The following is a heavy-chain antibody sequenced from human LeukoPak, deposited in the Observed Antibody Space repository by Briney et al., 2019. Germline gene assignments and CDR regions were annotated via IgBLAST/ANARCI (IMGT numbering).Heavy chain of an antibody. CDR2: ISSSSSYI. CDR3: ARDSEGLVTMIVVVIDY. CDR1: GFTFSIYS. J-gene: IGHJ4*02. Sequence: PGSSLTLSCTASGFTFSIYSMNWLRQAPGKGREWVSSISSSSSYIYYADSVKGRFTISSDNAKNSLYLQMNSLRAEDTAVYYCARDSEGLVTMIVVVIDYWGQGTLVTVSS. V-gene: IGHV3-21*01. D-gene: IGHD3-22*01.